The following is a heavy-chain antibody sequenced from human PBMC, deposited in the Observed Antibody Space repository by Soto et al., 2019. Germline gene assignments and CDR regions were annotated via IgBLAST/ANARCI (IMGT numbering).Heavy chain of an antibody. V-gene: IGHV3-23*01. J-gene: IGHJ3*01. CDR1: RFTFTNYA. Sequence: EVQLLESGGGLVQPGGSLRLSCAASRFTFTNYAMNWVRQAPGKGLERVSVISGSAGTTYYADSVKGRFTISRNNSKNTLYLQMNSLRAEDTAVYYCAKDLSCNGGRCEPHAFHVWGQGTMVTVSS. D-gene: IGHD2-15*01. CDR2: ISGSAGTT. CDR3: AKDLSCNGGRCEPHAFHV.